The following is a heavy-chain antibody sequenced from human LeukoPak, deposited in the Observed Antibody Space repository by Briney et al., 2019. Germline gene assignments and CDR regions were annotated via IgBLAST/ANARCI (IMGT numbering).Heavy chain of an antibody. Sequence: PSETLSLTCTVSGGSISSDSYYWSWIRQRPGKGLEWIGYIYYSGSTYYNPSLKSRVTISVDTSKNQFSLKLSSVTAADTAVYYCARGIDYGDPNDAFDIWGQGTMVTVSS. CDR1: GGSISSDSYY. V-gene: IGHV4-31*03. CDR2: IYYSGST. J-gene: IGHJ3*02. CDR3: ARGIDYGDPNDAFDI. D-gene: IGHD4-17*01.